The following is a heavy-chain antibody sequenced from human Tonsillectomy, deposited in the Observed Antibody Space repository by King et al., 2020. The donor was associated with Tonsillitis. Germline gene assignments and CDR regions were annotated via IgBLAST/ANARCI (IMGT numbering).Heavy chain of an antibody. CDR2: ISYDGSNK. D-gene: IGHD5-18*01. V-gene: IGHV3-30*01. J-gene: IGHJ4*02. CDR3: AGVTVGGGYSYGSQGAFDY. CDR1: GFTFSSYA. Sequence: VQLVESGGGVVQPGRSLRLSCAASGFTFSSYAMHWVRQAPGKGLEWVAVISYDGSNKYTADSVKGRFTISRDNSKNTLYLQMKSLRAEDTAVYYCAGVTVGGGYSYGSQGAFDYWGQGTLVTVSS.